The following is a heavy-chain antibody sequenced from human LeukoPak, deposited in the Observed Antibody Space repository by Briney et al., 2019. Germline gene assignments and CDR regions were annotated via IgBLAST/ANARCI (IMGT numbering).Heavy chain of an antibody. Sequence: TGGSLRLSCAASGFAFGSEAMSWVRQSPARGLEWVASISPGGGTTYYADSVKGRFTISRDNSKNTLYLQMNSLRAEDTAVYYCARTPGIAVAGPQMYYFDYWGQGTLVTVSS. CDR1: GFAFGSEA. CDR3: ARTPGIAVAGPQMYYFDY. V-gene: IGHV3-23*01. D-gene: IGHD6-19*01. CDR2: ISPGGGTT. J-gene: IGHJ4*02.